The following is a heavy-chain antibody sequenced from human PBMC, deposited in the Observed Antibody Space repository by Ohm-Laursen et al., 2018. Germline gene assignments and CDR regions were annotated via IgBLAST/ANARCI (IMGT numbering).Heavy chain of an antibody. CDR3: ASSGSPSRAWYSFDS. J-gene: IGHJ4*02. CDR1: GGSISSGGYY. CDR2: IYYSGST. Sequence: TLSLTCTVSGGSISSGGYYWSWIRQHPRKGLEWIGYIYYSGSTYYNPSLKSRVTISVDTSKNQFSLKLGSVTAADTAVYYCASSGSPSRAWYSFDSWGQGTLVTVSS. V-gene: IGHV4-31*03. D-gene: IGHD6-13*01.